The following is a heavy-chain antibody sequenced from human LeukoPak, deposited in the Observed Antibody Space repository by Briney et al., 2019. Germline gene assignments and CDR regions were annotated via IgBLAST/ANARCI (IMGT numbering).Heavy chain of an antibody. D-gene: IGHD2-8*01. CDR2: VFRLQTVRT. J-gene: IGHJ4*02. V-gene: IGHV4-38-2*02. CDR1: DSSITSTYY. CDR3: ARVLHAPYLIDS. Sequence: PSETLSLTCTVSDSSITSTYYWAWFRQPPGKGLEWIATVFRLQTVRTFNNPSLGSRVTMSLDPSHNQFSLHLTSVTAADTALYFCARVLHAPYLIDSWGQGTLVTVSS.